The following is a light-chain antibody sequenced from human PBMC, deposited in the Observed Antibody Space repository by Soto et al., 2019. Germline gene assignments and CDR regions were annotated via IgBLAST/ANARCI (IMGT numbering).Light chain of an antibody. Sequence: EIVLTQSPGTLSLSPGESATLSCRASQSVTGTYLAWYQQKPGQAPRLLIYSRSSRATGIPDRFSGSGSGTEVTLTISRLEPEDSAVYYCQQHGSSSYTFGQGTKLEI. V-gene: IGKV3-20*01. CDR1: QSVTGTY. J-gene: IGKJ2*01. CDR2: SRS. CDR3: QQHGSSSYT.